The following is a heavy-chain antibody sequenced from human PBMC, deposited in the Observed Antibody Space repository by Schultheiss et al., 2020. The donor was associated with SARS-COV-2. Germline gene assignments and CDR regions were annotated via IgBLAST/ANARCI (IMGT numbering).Heavy chain of an antibody. CDR3: ARDVEAAAGTGWFDP. CDR2: IYYSGST. CDR1: GGSISSYY. D-gene: IGHD6-13*01. J-gene: IGHJ5*02. Sequence: GSLRLSCTVSGGSISSYYWSWIRQPPGKGLEWIGYIYYSGSTNYNPSLKSRVTISVDTSKNQFSLKLSSVTAADTAVYYCARDVEAAAGTGWFDPWGQGTLVTVSS. V-gene: IGHV4-59*01.